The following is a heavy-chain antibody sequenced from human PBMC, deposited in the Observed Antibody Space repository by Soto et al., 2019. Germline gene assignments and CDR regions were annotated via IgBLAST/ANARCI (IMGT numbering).Heavy chain of an antibody. CDR3: ARDPPGRTYCSSTSCPTINWFDP. Sequence: SVNLSCKAAGGAFSSYTISLGRQAPGQGLEWMGRIIPILGIANYAQKFQGRVTITADKSTSTAYMELSSLRSEDTAVYYCARDPPGRTYCSSTSCPTINWFDPWGQGTLVTVSS. CDR1: GGAFSSYT. D-gene: IGHD2-2*01. V-gene: IGHV1-69*04. J-gene: IGHJ5*02. CDR2: IIPILGIA.